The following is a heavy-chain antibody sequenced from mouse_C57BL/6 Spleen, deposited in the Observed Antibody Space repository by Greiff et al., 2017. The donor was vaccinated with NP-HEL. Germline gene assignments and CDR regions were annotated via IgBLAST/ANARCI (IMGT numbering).Heavy chain of an antibody. CDR3: ARDDGYYLYYFDY. Sequence: EVQLVESGGGLVKPGGSLKLSCAASGFTFSDYGMHWVRQAPEKGLEWVAYISSGSSTIYYADTVKGRFTISRDNAKNTLFLQMTSLRSEDTAMYYWARDDGYYLYYFDYWGQGTTLTVSA. V-gene: IGHV5-17*01. CDR2: ISSGSSTI. J-gene: IGHJ2*01. D-gene: IGHD2-3*01. CDR1: GFTFSDYG.